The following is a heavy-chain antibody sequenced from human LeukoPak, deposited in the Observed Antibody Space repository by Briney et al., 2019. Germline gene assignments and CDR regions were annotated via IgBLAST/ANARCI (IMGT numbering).Heavy chain of an antibody. V-gene: IGHV1-18*01. CDR1: GYTFTSYG. CDR2: ISAYNGNT. D-gene: IGHD2-21*02. Sequence: ASVKVSCKASGYTFTSYGISWVRQAPGQGLEWMGWISAYNGNTNYAQKLQGRVTMTTDTSTSTAYMELRSLRSGDTAVYYCARSMVVTAPPVGWFDPWGQGTLVTVSS. J-gene: IGHJ5*02. CDR3: ARSMVVTAPPVGWFDP.